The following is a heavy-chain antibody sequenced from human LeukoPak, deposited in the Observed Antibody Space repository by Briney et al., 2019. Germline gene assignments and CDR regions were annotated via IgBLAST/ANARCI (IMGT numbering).Heavy chain of an antibody. CDR2: INPSGGST. V-gene: IGHV1-46*01. CDR3: ARMSSSGYYSGY. D-gene: IGHD3-22*01. J-gene: IGHJ4*02. Sequence: GASVKVSCKASGYTFTSYYMHWVRQAPGQGLEWMGIINPSGGSTSYAQKFQGRVTMTRDTPTSTVYMELSSLRSEDTAVYYCARMSSSGYYSGYWGQGTLVTVSS. CDR1: GYTFTSYY.